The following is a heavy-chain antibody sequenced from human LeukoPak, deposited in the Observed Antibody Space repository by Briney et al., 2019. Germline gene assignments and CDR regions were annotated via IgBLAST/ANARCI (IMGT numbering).Heavy chain of an antibody. CDR2: IYYSGST. V-gene: IGHV4-59*01. CDR3: ARTTEGGYTYGYFYYYYMDV. Sequence: SETLSLTCTVSGGSISSYYWSWIRQPPGKGLEWIAYIYYSGSTNYNPSLKSRVTISVDTSKNQFSLKLRSVTAADTAAYYCARTTEGGYTYGYFYYYYMDVWGKGTTVTISS. CDR1: GGSISSYY. D-gene: IGHD5-18*01. J-gene: IGHJ6*03.